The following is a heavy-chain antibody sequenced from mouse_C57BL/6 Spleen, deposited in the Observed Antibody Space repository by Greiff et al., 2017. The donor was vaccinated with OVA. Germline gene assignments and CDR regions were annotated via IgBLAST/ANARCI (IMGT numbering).Heavy chain of an antibody. D-gene: IGHD6-5*01. V-gene: IGHV1-9*01. CDR2: ILPGSGST. CDR3: ARRGIHIAYMDD. CDR1: GYTFTGYW. J-gene: IGHJ4*01. Sequence: VMLVESGAELMKPGDSVKLSCKATGYTFTGYWIEWVKQRPGHGLEWIGEILPGSGSTNYNEKFKGKATFTAATSSKTAYMQLSSLTTEVSAIYCCARRGIHIAYMDDWGQGTSVTVSS.